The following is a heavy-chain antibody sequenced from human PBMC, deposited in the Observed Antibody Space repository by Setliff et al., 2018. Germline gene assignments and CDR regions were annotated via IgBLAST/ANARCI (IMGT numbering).Heavy chain of an antibody. V-gene: IGHV3-13*01. CDR1: GFTFSTYD. J-gene: IGHJ4*02. CDR2: TGTTGDT. D-gene: IGHD4-4*01. Sequence: GGSLRLCCAASGFTFSTYDMHWFRQATGKGLEWVSGTGTTGDTYYPGSVRGRFTISRDNAKNSLYLQINSLRAGDTAVYYCARGFRSRGTVSSFDYWGQGTLVTVSS. CDR3: ARGFRSRGTVSSFDY.